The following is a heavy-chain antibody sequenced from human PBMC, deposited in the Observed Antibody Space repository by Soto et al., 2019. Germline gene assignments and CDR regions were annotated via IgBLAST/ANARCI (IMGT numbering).Heavy chain of an antibody. V-gene: IGHV3-30*03. J-gene: IGHJ1*01. CDR1: GFNFRTYG. CDR3: ARGTDYADLGNAEYFHP. CDR2: ISKDGSHS. D-gene: IGHD4-17*01. Sequence: QVQLVESGGGVVQPGRSLRLSCAASGFNFRTYGIHWVRQAPGKGLEWVALISKDGSHSYYAHSVKGRFTTSRDNFQNKAFLQVNSLRADDTAVYFCARGTDYADLGNAEYFHPWGQGTLVTVSS.